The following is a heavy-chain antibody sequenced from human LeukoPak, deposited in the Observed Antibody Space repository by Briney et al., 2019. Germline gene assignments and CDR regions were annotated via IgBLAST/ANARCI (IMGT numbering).Heavy chain of an antibody. V-gene: IGHV3-21*01. CDR2: ISSSSSYI. Sequence: PGGSLRLSCAASGFRFNTYWMSWVRQAPGKGLEWVSSISSSSSYIYYADSMKGRFTISRDNAKNSLYLQMNSLRAEDTAVYYCARGRVDIVATIDYWGQGTLVTVSS. D-gene: IGHD5-12*01. CDR3: ARGRVDIVATIDY. CDR1: GFRFNTYW. J-gene: IGHJ4*02.